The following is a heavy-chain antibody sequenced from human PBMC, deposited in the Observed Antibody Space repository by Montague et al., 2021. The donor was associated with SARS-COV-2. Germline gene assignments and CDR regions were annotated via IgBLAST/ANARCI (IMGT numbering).Heavy chain of an antibody. D-gene: IGHD3-10*01. CDR1: GGSFSAYY. CDR2: INHSGRT. Sequence: SETLSLTCAVYGGSFSAYYWYWIRQPPGKGLEWIGDINHSGRTSXNPSLKSRVTVSLDTSKNQFSLKLRSVTAADTAVHYCARAVRGVIILSPYYAMDVWGQGTSVTVPS. CDR3: ARAVRGVIILSPYYAMDV. J-gene: IGHJ6*02. V-gene: IGHV4-34*01.